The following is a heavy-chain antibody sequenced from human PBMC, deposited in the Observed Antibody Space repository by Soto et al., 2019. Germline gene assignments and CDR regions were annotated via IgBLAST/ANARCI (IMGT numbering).Heavy chain of an antibody. J-gene: IGHJ6*02. D-gene: IGHD3-16*01. Sequence: ASVKVSCKASGYTFTSYGISWVRQAPGQGLEWMGWISAYNGNTNYAQKLQGRVTMTTDTSTSTAYMELRSMRSDDTAVYYCARDLLGESPYYGMDVWGQGTTVTGSS. V-gene: IGHV1-18*04. CDR1: GYTFTSYG. CDR3: ARDLLGESPYYGMDV. CDR2: ISAYNGNT.